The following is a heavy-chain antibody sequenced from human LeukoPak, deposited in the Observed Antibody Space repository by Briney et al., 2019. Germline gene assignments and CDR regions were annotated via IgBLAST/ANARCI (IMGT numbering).Heavy chain of an antibody. J-gene: IGHJ6*03. CDR2: IYYSGST. CDR1: GGSISSYY. D-gene: IGHD3-3*01. CDR3: ARVNYDFWSGYLNYYYYMDV. V-gene: IGHV4-59*01. Sequence: SETLSLTCTVSGGSISSYYWSWIRQPPGKGLEWIGYIYYSGSTNYNPSLKSRVTISVDTSKNQFSLKLSSVTAADTAVYYCARVNYDFWSGYLNYYYYMDVWGKGTTVTVSS.